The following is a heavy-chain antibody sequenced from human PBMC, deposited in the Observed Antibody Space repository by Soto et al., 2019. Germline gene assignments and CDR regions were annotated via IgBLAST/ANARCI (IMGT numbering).Heavy chain of an antibody. CDR1: GFTFSSYA. Sequence: GGSLRLSCAASGFTFSSYAMSWVRQAPGKGLEWVSAMSGSGGSTYYADSVKGRFTISRDNSKNTLSLQMNSLRAEDTAVYYCATGLGLRNCAWPILYWGQGTLLTVSS. CDR3: ATGLGLRNCAWPILY. D-gene: IGHD3-9*01. J-gene: IGHJ4*02. V-gene: IGHV3-23*01. CDR2: MSGSGGST.